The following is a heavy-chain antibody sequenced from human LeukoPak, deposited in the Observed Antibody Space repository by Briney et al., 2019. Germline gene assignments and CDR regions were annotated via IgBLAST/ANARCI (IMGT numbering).Heavy chain of an antibody. CDR1: GFTFSRYW. CDR2: INTDGSST. J-gene: IGHJ4*02. CDR3: ARRDFDSSGIHY. V-gene: IGHV3-74*01. D-gene: IGHD3-22*01. Sequence: GGSLRLSCAASGFTFSRYWMHWVRQAPGKGLVWVPRINTDGSSTNYADSVKGRFTISRDNAKNTLYLQMTSLRAEDTAVYYCARRDFDSSGIHYWGQGTLVTVSP.